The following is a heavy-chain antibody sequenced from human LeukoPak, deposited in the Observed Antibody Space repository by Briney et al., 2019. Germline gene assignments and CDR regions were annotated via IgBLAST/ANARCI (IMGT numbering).Heavy chain of an antibody. V-gene: IGHV4-61*01. CDR1: GGSVSSKTYY. D-gene: IGHD2-21*02. J-gene: IGHJ3*02. CDR2: IYHSGST. CDR3: TRCARYCGGDCYPDAFDM. Sequence: SETLSLTCTVSGGSVSSKTYYWSWIRQPPGKGLEWIGYIYHSGSTSYNTSLKGRVTISVDTSKNQFSLKLSSVTAADTAVYYCTRCARYCGGDCYPDAFDMWGRGTMVTVSS.